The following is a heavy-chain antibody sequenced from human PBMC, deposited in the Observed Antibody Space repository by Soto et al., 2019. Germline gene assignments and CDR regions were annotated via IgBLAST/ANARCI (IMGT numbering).Heavy chain of an antibody. Sequence: EVQLVESGGGLVQPGGSLRLSCAASGFTFSSYRMHWVRQAPGKGLVWVSRINSDGSSTSYADSVKGGVTISRDNAKNTLYLQMNSLRAEDTAVYYCVRTSLVVAAATREDYWGQGTLVTVSS. V-gene: IGHV3-74*01. D-gene: IGHD2-15*01. J-gene: IGHJ4*02. CDR3: VRTSLVVAAATREDY. CDR2: INSDGSST. CDR1: GFTFSSYR.